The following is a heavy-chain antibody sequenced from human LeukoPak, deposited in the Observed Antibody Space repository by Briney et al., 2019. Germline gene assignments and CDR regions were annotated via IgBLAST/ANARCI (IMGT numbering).Heavy chain of an antibody. D-gene: IGHD2-15*01. J-gene: IGHJ6*03. Sequence: PSETLSLTCTVSGGSISNYFWSWIRQPPGKGLECIGYIYYSDSTNYNPSLKSRVTVSVDTSKNQFSLKLSSVTAADTAVYYCARAYGGGYCSGGSCSIYYYYYMNVWGKGTTVTVSS. CDR3: ARAYGGGYCSGGSCSIYYYYYMNV. CDR2: IYYSDST. V-gene: IGHV4-59*12. CDR1: GGSISNYF.